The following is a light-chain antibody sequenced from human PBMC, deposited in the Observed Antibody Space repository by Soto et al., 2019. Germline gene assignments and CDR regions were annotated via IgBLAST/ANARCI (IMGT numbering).Light chain of an antibody. CDR3: AAWDDSLNGWV. J-gene: IGLJ3*02. CDR2: YDD. Sequence: QLVLTQPPSASEAPRQRVTISCSGSSSNIGTNGVNWYQQLPGKAPKLLIYYDDLLPSGVSDRFSGSKSGTSASLAISGLQSEDEADYYCAAWDDSLNGWVFGGGTKLT. CDR1: SSNIGTNG. V-gene: IGLV1-36*01.